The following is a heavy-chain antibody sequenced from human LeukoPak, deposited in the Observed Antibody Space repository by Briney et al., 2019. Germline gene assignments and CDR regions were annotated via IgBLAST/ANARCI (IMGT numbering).Heavy chain of an antibody. CDR1: GGTFSSYA. Sequence: ASVKVSCKASGGTFSSYALSWVRQAPGQGLEWMGGIIPIFGTANYAQKFQGRVTITTDESTSTAYMELSSLRSEDTAVYYCARDHYYDSSGYLDAFDIWGQGTMVTVSS. CDR2: IIPIFGTA. V-gene: IGHV1-69*05. CDR3: ARDHYYDSSGYLDAFDI. J-gene: IGHJ3*02. D-gene: IGHD3-22*01.